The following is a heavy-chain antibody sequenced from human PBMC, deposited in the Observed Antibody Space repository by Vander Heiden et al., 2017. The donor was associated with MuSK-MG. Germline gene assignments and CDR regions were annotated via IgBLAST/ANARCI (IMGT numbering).Heavy chain of an antibody. CDR3: AKGGRIAARPGWFDP. V-gene: IGHV3-30*18. D-gene: IGHD6-6*01. CDR2: ISYDGSNK. CDR1: GFPFSGYG. J-gene: IGHJ5*02. Sequence: QVQLVESGGGVVQPGRSLRPSCAASGFPFSGYGMHWGRQAPGKGLEWVAVISYDGSNKYYADSVKGRFTISRDNSKNTLYLQMNSLRAEDTAVYYCAKGGRIAARPGWFDPWGQGTLVTVSS.